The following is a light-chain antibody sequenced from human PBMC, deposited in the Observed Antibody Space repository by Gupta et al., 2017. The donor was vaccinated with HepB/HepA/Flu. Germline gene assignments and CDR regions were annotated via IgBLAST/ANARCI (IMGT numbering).Light chain of an antibody. Sequence: DVVMTQSPLFLPVTLGQPASISCRSSQCLVHSDGNTFLHWFQQRPGQSPRRLIYRGSKRDSGVPERFSGSGSGTDFTLKISRVEAEDVGIYYCEQGEHCPLTFGGGTXVEIK. V-gene: IGKV2-30*02. CDR3: EQGEHCPLT. CDR2: RGS. J-gene: IGKJ4*01. CDR1: QCLVHSDGNTF.